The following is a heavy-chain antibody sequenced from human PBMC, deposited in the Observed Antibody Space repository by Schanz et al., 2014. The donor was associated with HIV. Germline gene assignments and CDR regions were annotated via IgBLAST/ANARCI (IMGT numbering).Heavy chain of an antibody. CDR1: GFTFSSYA. Sequence: QVQLVESGGSVVQPGRSLRLSCAASGFTFSSYAMHWVRQAPGKGLEWVAVIWFDGTNKFYVDSVKGRFTISRDNSKNTLYLQMNSLRADDTAVYYCARDPLSLAADKGPFDYWGQGTLVTVSS. CDR3: ARDPLSLAADKGPFDY. V-gene: IGHV3-33*01. D-gene: IGHD6-13*01. J-gene: IGHJ4*02. CDR2: IWFDGTNK.